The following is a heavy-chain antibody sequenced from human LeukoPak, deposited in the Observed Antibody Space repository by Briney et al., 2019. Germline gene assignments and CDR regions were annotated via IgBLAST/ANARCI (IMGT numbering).Heavy chain of an antibody. J-gene: IGHJ3*02. D-gene: IGHD3-10*01. CDR2: TWYDGSNN. V-gene: IGHV3-33*01. Sequence: QPGGSLRLSCAASXFSFSEHCMHWVRQAPGKGPEWVTVTWYDGSNNHYADSVKGRFTISRDNSKNTVFLEMNSLRAEDTAVYHCARDRYFGSDGFDIWGPGTMVIVSS. CDR1: XFSFSEHC. CDR3: ARDRYFGSDGFDI.